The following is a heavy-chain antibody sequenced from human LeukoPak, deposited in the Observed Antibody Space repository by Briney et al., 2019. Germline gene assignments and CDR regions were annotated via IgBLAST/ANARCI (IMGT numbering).Heavy chain of an antibody. J-gene: IGHJ4*02. CDR2: ISGSGDSA. V-gene: IGHV3-23*01. Sequence: GGSLRLSCAASGFTFSSYWMNWARQAPGKGLEWVSAISGSGDSAYYGDSVKGRFTISRDNSKNTLYLQMNSLRAEDTAIYYCAKTRPLDSSSWSHGDYWGQGTLVTVSS. D-gene: IGHD6-13*01. CDR3: AKTRPLDSSSWSHGDY. CDR1: GFTFSSYW.